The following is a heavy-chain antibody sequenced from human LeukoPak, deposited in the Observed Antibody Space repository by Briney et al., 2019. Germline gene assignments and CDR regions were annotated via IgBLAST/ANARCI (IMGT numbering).Heavy chain of an antibody. CDR2: ITPTSGET. CDR1: GYTFTGYF. D-gene: IGHD6-13*01. CDR3: ARVSGRQQLALKAFDY. Sequence: ASVKVSCKASGYTFTGYFMHWVRQAPGQGLEWMGRITPTSGETHYAQKFQGRVTMTRDTAIGTAYMELSRLRSDDTAVYYCARVSGRQQLALKAFDYWGQGTLVTVSS. V-gene: IGHV1-2*06. J-gene: IGHJ4*02.